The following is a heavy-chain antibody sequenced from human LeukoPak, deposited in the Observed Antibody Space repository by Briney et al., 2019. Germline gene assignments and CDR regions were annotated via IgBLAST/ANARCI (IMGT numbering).Heavy chain of an antibody. Sequence: PGGSLRLSCAASGFTLSNYAMHWVRQAPGKGLEYVSTITSNGDRRYYANSVKGRFSISRDNFKNTLYLQMGSLRAEDMAVYYCAREFCNTLSCYQAFGYWGQGTLVTVSS. J-gene: IGHJ4*02. CDR1: GFTLSNYA. CDR3: AREFCNTLSCYQAFGY. V-gene: IGHV3-64*01. D-gene: IGHD2-2*01. CDR2: ITSNGDRR.